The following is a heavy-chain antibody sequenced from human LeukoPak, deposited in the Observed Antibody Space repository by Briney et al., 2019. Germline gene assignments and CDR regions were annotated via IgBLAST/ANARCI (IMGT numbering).Heavy chain of an antibody. D-gene: IGHD2-2*01. CDR2: IWVDGTRE. CDR3: AKMSAIVVVPADAFDI. J-gene: IGHJ3*02. CDR1: GFPFSQHG. V-gene: IGHV3-33*06. Sequence: GTSLRLSCAMSGFPFSQHGYHWVRQAPGKGLEWTAVIWVDGTREYYADSVEGRFTISRDNSKNTLYLQTNSLRAEDTAVYYCAKMSAIVVVPADAFDIWGQGTMVTVSS.